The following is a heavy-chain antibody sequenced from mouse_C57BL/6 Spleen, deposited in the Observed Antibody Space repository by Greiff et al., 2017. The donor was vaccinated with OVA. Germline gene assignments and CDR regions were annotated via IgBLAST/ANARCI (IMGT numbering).Heavy chain of an antibody. CDR2: IYPGDGDT. Sequence: VKLMESGPELVKPGASVKISCKASGYAFSSSWMNWVKQRPGKGLEWIGRIYPGDGDTNYNGKFKGKATLTADKSSSTAYMQLSSLTSEDSAVYFCARRSNWDLAWFAYWGQGTLVTVSA. D-gene: IGHD4-1*02. CDR3: ARRSNWDLAWFAY. CDR1: GYAFSSSW. J-gene: IGHJ3*01. V-gene: IGHV1-82*01.